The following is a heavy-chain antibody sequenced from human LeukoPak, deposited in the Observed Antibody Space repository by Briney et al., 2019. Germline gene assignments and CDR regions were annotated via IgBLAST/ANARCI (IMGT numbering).Heavy chain of an antibody. V-gene: IGHV3-23*01. J-gene: IGHJ4*02. CDR1: GFTFSSYA. CDR3: AKGLHPSGWLPFDY. D-gene: IGHD6-19*01. Sequence: GGSLRLSCAASGFTFSSYAMSWVRQAPGKGLEWVSAISGSGGSTYYADSVKGRFTISRDNSRNMVDLEMSSLRAEDTAVYYCAKGLHPSGWLPFDYWGQGILVTVSS. CDR2: ISGSGGST.